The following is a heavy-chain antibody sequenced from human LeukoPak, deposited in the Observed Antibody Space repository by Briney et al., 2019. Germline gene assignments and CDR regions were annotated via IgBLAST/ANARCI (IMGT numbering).Heavy chain of an antibody. CDR2: ISAYNGNT. CDR1: GYTFTSYG. V-gene: IGHV1-18*01. J-gene: IGHJ3*02. CDR3: ARAQLLWFGELSWRAFDI. Sequence: ASVKVSCKASGYTFTSYGISWVRQAPGQGLEWMGWISAYNGNTNYAQKLQGRVTMTTDTSTSTAYMELRSLRSDDTAVCYCARAQLLWFGELSWRAFDIWGQGTMVTVSS. D-gene: IGHD3-10*01.